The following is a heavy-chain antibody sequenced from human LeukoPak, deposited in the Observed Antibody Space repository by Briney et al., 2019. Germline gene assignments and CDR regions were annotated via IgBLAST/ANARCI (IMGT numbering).Heavy chain of an antibody. CDR2: INPNSGGT. CDR1: GYTFTGYY. V-gene: IGHV1-2*06. Sequence: ASVKVSCKASGYTFTGYYMHWVRQAPGQGLEWMGRINPNSGGTNYAQKFQGRVTITTDESTSTAYMELSSLRSEDTAVYYCARDKAQQLAYFYYYYMDVWGKGTTVTVSS. J-gene: IGHJ6*03. D-gene: IGHD6-13*01. CDR3: ARDKAQQLAYFYYYYMDV.